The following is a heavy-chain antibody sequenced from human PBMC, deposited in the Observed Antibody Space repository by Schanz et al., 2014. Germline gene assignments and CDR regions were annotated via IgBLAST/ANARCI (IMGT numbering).Heavy chain of an antibody. CDR1: GFSFSTYA. V-gene: IGHV3-21*04. CDR3: ARNWKGYHILGRPGWSDGMDV. D-gene: IGHD3-3*01. CDR2: IGPTERYI. J-gene: IGHJ6*02. Sequence: VQLVESGGGVVQPGRSLRLSCAASGFSFSTYAMHWVRQAPGKGLEWVSSIGPTERYIYYADSVKGRFTISRDNAKNSLYLQMNSLRAEDTAVYYCARNWKGYHILGRPGWSDGMDVWGQGTTVTVSS.